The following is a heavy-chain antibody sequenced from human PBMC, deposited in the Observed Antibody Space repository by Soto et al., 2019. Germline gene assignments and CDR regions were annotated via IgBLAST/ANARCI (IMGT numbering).Heavy chain of an antibody. Sequence: EVQLVESGGGFVQPGGSLRLSCAASGFTFSSYSMNWVRQAPGKGLEWVSYISSSSSTIYYADSVKGRFTISRDNAKNSLYLQMNSLRAEDTAVYYCARDREHIVAVTARDHYYYYGMDVWGQGTTVTVSS. CDR1: GFTFSSYS. V-gene: IGHV3-48*01. J-gene: IGHJ6*02. CDR2: ISSSSSTI. CDR3: ARDREHIVAVTARDHYYYYGMDV. D-gene: IGHD2-21*02.